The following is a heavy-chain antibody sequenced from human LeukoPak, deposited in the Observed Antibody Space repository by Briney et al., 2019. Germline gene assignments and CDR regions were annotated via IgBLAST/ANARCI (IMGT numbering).Heavy chain of an antibody. CDR3: ARHSLPGTTPFDL. Sequence: GASVNVSCKASGYTFTTYYMHWVRQAPGQGPEWVGVINPSHCSTSYAQKFQGRVTMTRDTSTSTVYMDLSSLRSDDTAVYSCARHSLPGTTPFDLWGQGTLVTVSS. D-gene: IGHD1-1*01. CDR1: GYTFTTYY. J-gene: IGHJ4*02. CDR2: INPSHCST. V-gene: IGHV1-46*01.